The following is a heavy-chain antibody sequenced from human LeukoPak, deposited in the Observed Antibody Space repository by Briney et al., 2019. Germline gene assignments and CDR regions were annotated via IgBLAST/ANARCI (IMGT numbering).Heavy chain of an antibody. J-gene: IGHJ4*02. D-gene: IGHD1-1*01. CDR1: GFTFSSYW. Sequence: GGSLRLSCAASGFTFSSYWMHWVRHVPGKGLVWVSHINNEGTDTRYADSVRGRFTISRDNAKNTVYLQMNSLSPEDAALYYCATKAGNFQERVSLDYWGQGTLVTVSS. V-gene: IGHV3-74*01. CDR3: ATKAGNFQERVSLDY. CDR2: INNEGTDT.